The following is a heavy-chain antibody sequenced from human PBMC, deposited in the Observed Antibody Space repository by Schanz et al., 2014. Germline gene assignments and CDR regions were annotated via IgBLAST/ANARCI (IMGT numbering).Heavy chain of an antibody. Sequence: QVRLVESGGGVVQPGRSLRLSCAASGFTFSAYYMDWVRQAPGKGLEWVSRINWSDGGSTGYADSVRGRFTISRDNSKNTLYLQMNSLRAEDTAVYYCAKDRSWDYDSSGYFDYWGQGTLVTVSS. CDR3: AKDRSWDYDSSGYFDY. J-gene: IGHJ4*02. CDR2: INWSDGGST. V-gene: IGHV3-NL1*01. CDR1: GFTFSAYY. D-gene: IGHD3-22*01.